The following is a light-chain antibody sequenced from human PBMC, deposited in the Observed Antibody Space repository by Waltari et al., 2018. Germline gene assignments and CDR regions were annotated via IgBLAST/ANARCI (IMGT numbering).Light chain of an antibody. J-gene: IGLJ3*02. CDR2: DVS. V-gene: IGLV2-11*01. CDR3: CSYAYTYWV. CDR1: SSGVCGYNS. Sequence: QSALTQPRSVSGSPGQSVTIPCTRTSSGVCGYNSVSWYQQHPGKAPKLVIYDVSKRPSGVPDRFSGSKSGNTASLTISGLQAVDEADYYCCSYAYTYWVFGGGTKLTVL.